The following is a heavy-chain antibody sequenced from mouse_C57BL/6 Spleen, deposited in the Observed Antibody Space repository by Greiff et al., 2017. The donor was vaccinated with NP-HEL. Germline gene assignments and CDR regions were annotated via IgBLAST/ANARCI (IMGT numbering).Heavy chain of an antibody. CDR2: IYPRSGNT. V-gene: IGHV1-81*01. J-gene: IGHJ4*01. D-gene: IGHD4-1*01. Sequence: QVQLQQSGAELARPGASVKLSCKASGYTFTSYGISWVKQRTGQGLEWIGEIYPRSGNTYYNEKFKGKATLTADKSSSTAYMELRSLTSEDSAVYFCARSQTGTKDYYAMDYWGQGTSVTVSS. CDR1: GYTFTSYG. CDR3: ARSQTGTKDYYAMDY.